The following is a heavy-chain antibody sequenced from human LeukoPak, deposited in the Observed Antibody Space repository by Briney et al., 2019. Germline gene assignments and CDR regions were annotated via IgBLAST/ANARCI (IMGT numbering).Heavy chain of an antibody. J-gene: IGHJ2*01. CDR3: ASFANHYDSGTMHFDL. CDR1: GFSVSSRY. V-gene: IGHV3-53*01. CDR2: IYSGGST. D-gene: IGHD3-10*01. Sequence: GGSLRLSCAASGFSVSSRYMSWVRQAPRKGLEYVSVIYSGGSTNYADSVKGRFTISRDISKNTLSLQMNSLTAEDTAVYYCASFANHYDSGTMHFDLWGRGTLVTVSS.